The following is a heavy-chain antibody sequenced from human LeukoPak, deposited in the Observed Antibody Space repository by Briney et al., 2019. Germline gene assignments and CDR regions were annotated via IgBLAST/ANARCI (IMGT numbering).Heavy chain of an antibody. V-gene: IGHV3-30*04. CDR1: GFTFSSYA. Sequence: PGGSLRLSCAASGFTFSSYAMHWVRQAPGKGLEWVAVISYDGSNKYYADSVKGRFTISRDNSKNTLYLQMNSLRAEDTAVYYCARGVNRGSIAITMIVVGFDYWGQGTLVTVSS. CDR3: ARGVNRGSIAITMIVVGFDY. CDR2: ISYDGSNK. J-gene: IGHJ4*02. D-gene: IGHD3-22*01.